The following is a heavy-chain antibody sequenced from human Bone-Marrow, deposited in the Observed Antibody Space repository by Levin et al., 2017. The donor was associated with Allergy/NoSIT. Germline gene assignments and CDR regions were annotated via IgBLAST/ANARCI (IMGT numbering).Heavy chain of an antibody. CDR1: GFTFSNYA. CDR2: ISGSGGST. D-gene: IGHD3/OR15-3a*01. J-gene: IGHJ5*02. CDR3: ARDASRGTGYNAWFDP. Sequence: PGGSLRLSCAASGFTFSNYAMSWVRQAPGRGLEWVSSISGSGGSTYYAESVEGRFTISRDKSKNTVHLQMSSLRAEDTAIYYCARDASRGTGYNAWFDPWGQGTLVTVSS. V-gene: IGHV3-23*01.